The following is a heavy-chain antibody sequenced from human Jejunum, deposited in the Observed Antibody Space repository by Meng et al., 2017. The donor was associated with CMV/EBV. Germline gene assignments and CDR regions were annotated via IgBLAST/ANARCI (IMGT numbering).Heavy chain of an antibody. D-gene: IGHD6-13*01. CDR3: ARVPAELGSSSSSYYFDS. Sequence: SFFWGWIRQSPGKGLEWLGYVYSDGGSTNYNPSLKSRVTISVDSPENQFSLKLTSVTAADTAVYYCARVPAELGSSSSSYYFDSWGQGTLGTVSS. J-gene: IGHJ4*02. CDR1: SFF. V-gene: IGHV4-59*01. CDR2: VYSDGGST.